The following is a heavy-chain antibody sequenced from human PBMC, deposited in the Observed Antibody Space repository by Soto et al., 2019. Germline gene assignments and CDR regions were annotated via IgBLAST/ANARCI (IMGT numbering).Heavy chain of an antibody. Sequence: QVQLQESGPGLVKPSQTLSLTCIVSGGSMSSRDYYWSWIRQYPGKGLEWIGYIYYSGSTYYNSYLMSRVSISIATSKKQFSLKLNSVTAADTAVYYCARERLDSGVGQGAMDVWGQGTPVTVSS. V-gene: IGHV4-31*03. J-gene: IGHJ6*02. CDR1: GGSMSSRDYY. CDR2: IYYSGST. CDR3: ARERLDSGVGQGAMDV. D-gene: IGHD2-8*01.